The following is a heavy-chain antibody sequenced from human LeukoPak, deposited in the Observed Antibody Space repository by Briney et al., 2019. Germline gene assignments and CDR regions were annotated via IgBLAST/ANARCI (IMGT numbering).Heavy chain of an antibody. CDR1: GASISSGSNY. Sequence: PSETLSLTCSVSGASISSGSNYWGWIRQPPGKTLEWIGSIYSSGSTYYNPSLKSRVIIIIDTPKNHFSLTLSSVTAADTAVYYCARDKYYYGSGSYWERYMDVWGKGTTVTISS. J-gene: IGHJ6*03. V-gene: IGHV4-39*07. CDR2: IYSSGST. CDR3: ARDKYYYGSGSYWERYMDV. D-gene: IGHD3-10*01.